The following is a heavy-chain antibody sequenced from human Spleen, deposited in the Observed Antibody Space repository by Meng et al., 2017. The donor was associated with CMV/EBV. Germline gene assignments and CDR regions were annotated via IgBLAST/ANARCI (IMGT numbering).Heavy chain of an antibody. D-gene: IGHD2-2*02. CDR1: GGTFSSYA. Sequence: SVKVSCKASGGTFSSYAISWVRQAPGQGLEWMGGIIPIFGTANYAQKFQGRVTITTDESTSTAYMSLSSLRSEDTAVYYCARDQTGDCSSTSCYNFYYYYGMDVWGQGTTVTVSS. V-gene: IGHV1-69*05. J-gene: IGHJ6*02. CDR2: IIPIFGTA. CDR3: ARDQTGDCSSTSCYNFYYYYGMDV.